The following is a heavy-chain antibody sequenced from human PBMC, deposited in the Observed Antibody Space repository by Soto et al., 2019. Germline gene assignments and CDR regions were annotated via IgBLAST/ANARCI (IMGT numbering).Heavy chain of an antibody. Sequence: PGESLKISCKGSGYSFTNYWIGWVRQMPGKGLEWMGIIFPGDSDTRYSPSFQGQVTISADKSISTAYLQWSSLKASDTAMYYCARLFPFVATVTTWLDPWGQGTLVTVSS. D-gene: IGHD4-4*01. CDR2: IFPGDSDT. J-gene: IGHJ5*02. V-gene: IGHV5-51*01. CDR1: GYSFTNYW. CDR3: ARLFPFVATVTTWLDP.